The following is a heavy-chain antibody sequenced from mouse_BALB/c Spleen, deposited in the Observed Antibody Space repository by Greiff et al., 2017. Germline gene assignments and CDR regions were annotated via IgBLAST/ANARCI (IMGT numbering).Heavy chain of an antibody. CDR1: GFSLTGYG. CDR3: AREGMTPYYAMDY. Sequence: VQRVESGPGLVAPSQSLSITCTVSGFSLTGYGVNWVRQPPGKGLEWLGMIWGDGSTDYNSALKSRLSISKDNSKSQVFLKMNSLQTDDTARYYCAREGMTPYYAMDYWGQGTSVTVSS. J-gene: IGHJ4*01. V-gene: IGHV2-6-7*01. CDR2: IWGDGST. D-gene: IGHD2-14*01.